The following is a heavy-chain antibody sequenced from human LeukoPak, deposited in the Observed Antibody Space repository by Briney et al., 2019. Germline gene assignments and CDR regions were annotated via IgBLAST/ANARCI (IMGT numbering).Heavy chain of an antibody. J-gene: IGHJ4*02. CDR3: ARVRMYYYDSSGYFDY. CDR2: INHSGST. V-gene: IGHV4-34*01. Sequence: SETLSLTCAVYGGSFSGYYWSWIRQPPGKGLEWIGEINHSGSTNYNPSLKSRVTISVDTSKNQFSLKLSSVTAADTAVYYCARVRMYYYDSSGYFDYWGQGTLVTVSS. CDR1: GGSFSGYY. D-gene: IGHD3-22*01.